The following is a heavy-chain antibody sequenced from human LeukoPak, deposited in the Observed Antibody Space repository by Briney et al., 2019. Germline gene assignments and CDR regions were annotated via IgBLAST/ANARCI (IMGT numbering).Heavy chain of an antibody. J-gene: IGHJ4*02. CDR2: IYYNGST. CDR3: ARHSRNPTTGPSFDY. V-gene: IGHV4-39*01. Sequence: SETVSLTCTVSGGSSGGSISSSTYYWGWIRQPPGKGLEWIGSIYYNGSTYYNPSLKSRVIISVDTSKNQFSLKLSSVAAADTAVYFCARHSRNPTTGPSFDYWGQGALVTVSS. CDR1: GGSSGGSISSSTYY. D-gene: IGHD4-17*01.